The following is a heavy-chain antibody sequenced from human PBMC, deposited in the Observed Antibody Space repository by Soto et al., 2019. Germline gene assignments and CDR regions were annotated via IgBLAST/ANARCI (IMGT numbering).Heavy chain of an antibody. CDR2: LTWNGEVL. CDR3: ARSRSGAVADSFDF. V-gene: IGHV3-9*01. CDR1: GFTFDDYA. D-gene: IGHD3-10*01. Sequence: PGGSLRLSCVASGFTFDDYAIHWVRQTPGKGLEWVSGLTWNGEVLGYADSVKGRFTISRDNSKDTVYLQMNSLRDEDSAMFYCARSRSGAVADSFDFWGQGTLVTVSS. J-gene: IGHJ4*02.